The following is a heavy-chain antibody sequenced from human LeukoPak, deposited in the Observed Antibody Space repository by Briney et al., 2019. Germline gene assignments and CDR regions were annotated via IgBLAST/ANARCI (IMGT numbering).Heavy chain of an antibody. V-gene: IGHV3-48*04. CDR1: GFTFSSYS. Sequence: GGSLRLSCAASGFTFSSYSMNWVRQAPGKGLEWVSYISSSSSTIYYADSVKGRFTISRDNAKNSLYLQMNSLRAEDTAVYYCARGLRYFQTAHAFDIWGQGTMVTVSS. CDR3: ARGLRYFQTAHAFDI. CDR2: ISSSSSTI. D-gene: IGHD3-9*01. J-gene: IGHJ3*02.